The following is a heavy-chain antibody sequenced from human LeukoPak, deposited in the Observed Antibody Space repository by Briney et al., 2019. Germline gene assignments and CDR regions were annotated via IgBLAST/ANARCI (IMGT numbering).Heavy chain of an antibody. CDR3: AKETTVNILGPLNYFDQ. CDR2: IRSKANSYAT. CDR1: GFTFSASA. J-gene: IGHJ4*02. V-gene: IGHV3-73*01. D-gene: IGHD4-11*01. Sequence: PGGSLRLSCAASGFTFSASALHWVRQVSGKGLEWVGRIRSKANSYATEYAASLKGRFTISRDNSKNTLFLQMNSLRVEDTAVYYCAKETTVNILGPLNYFDQWGQRTLVTVSS.